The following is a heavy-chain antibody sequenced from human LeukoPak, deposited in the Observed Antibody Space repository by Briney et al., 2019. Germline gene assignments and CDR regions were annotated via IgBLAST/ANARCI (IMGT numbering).Heavy chain of an antibody. Sequence: SETLSLTCTVSGGSISSSSYYWSWIRQPAGKGLEWIGRIYTSGSTNYNPSLKSRVTISVDTSKNQFSLKLSSVTAADTAVYYCARAPRVVLDFDYWGQGTLVTVSS. CDR2: IYTSGST. CDR1: GGSISSSSYY. V-gene: IGHV4-61*02. D-gene: IGHD3-3*01. J-gene: IGHJ4*02. CDR3: ARAPRVVLDFDY.